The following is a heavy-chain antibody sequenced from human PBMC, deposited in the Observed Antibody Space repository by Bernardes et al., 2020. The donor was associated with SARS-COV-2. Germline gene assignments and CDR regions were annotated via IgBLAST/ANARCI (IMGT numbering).Heavy chain of an antibody. V-gene: IGHV4-59*01. CDR2: IYYSGRT. Sequence: SETLSLTCTVSGDSINTYYWSWFRQPPGKGLEWIGYIYYSGRTAYSPSFKSRVTISVDTSKNQFSLNLTSVTAVDTAIYFCARYQVVTAFDVWGPGTLVTVSS. D-gene: IGHD2-21*02. CDR3: ARYQVVTAFDV. CDR1: GDSINTYY. J-gene: IGHJ4*02.